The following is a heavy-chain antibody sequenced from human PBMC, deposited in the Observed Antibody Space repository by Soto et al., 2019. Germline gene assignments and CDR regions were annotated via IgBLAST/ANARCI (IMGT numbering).Heavy chain of an antibody. CDR2: IGGSGGDT. CDR1: GFPFSSYA. J-gene: IGHJ4*02. Sequence: EVQLLASGGGLVQPGGSLRLSCAASGFPFSSYAMSWVRQAPGKGLEWVSAIGGSGGDTFYADSVKGRFTVSRDNAENTLSLQLNSLRVEDTAIYYCARRTSRGRADYWGQGILVTVSS. D-gene: IGHD3-16*01. CDR3: ARRTSRGRADY. V-gene: IGHV3-23*01.